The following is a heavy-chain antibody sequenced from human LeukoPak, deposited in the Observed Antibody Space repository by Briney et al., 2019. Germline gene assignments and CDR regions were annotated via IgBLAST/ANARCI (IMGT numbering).Heavy chain of an antibody. D-gene: IGHD4-17*01. V-gene: IGHV3-33*05. CDR3: ARGTVTAPDY. J-gene: IGHJ4*02. Sequence: PGRSLRLSCAASGFTFSSYGMHWVRQAPGKGLEWVAVISYDGSNKYYADSVKGRFTISRDISKNTLYLQMNSLRAEDTAVYYCARGTVTAPDYWGQGTLVTVSS. CDR1: GFTFSSYG. CDR2: ISYDGSNK.